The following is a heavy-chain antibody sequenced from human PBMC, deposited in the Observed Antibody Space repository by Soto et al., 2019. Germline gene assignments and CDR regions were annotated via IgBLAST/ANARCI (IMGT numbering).Heavy chain of an antibody. CDR2: ISYDGSNK. Sequence: GGSLRLSCAASGFTFSSYAMHWVRQAPGKGLEWVAVISYDGSNKYYEDSVKGPFTISRDNAKNTLYLQMNSLRAEDTAVYYCARDYDILSGYSQGGMDVWGQGTTVTVSS. D-gene: IGHD3-9*01. V-gene: IGHV3-30-3*01. CDR1: GFTFSSYA. CDR3: ARDYDILSGYSQGGMDV. J-gene: IGHJ6*02.